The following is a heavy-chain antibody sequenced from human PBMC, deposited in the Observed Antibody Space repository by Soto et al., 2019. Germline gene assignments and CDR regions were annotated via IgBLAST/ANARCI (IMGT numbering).Heavy chain of an antibody. Sequence: SATLSLTCVVSGASISSSYWSWIRQPPGKGLEWIGYIYYRGSTSYSPSLKSRVTISVDTSKNQFSLKLNSVTAADTAVYYCARGATNWFDPWGQGTLVAVSS. CDR2: IYYRGST. J-gene: IGHJ5*02. CDR3: ARGATNWFDP. V-gene: IGHV4-59*01. D-gene: IGHD1-26*01. CDR1: GASISSSY.